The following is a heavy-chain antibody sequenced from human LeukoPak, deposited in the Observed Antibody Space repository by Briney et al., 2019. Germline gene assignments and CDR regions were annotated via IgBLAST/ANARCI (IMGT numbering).Heavy chain of an antibody. CDR3: AKHESSSVY. Sequence: GGSLRLSCAVSGFIFSNYGMHWVRQAPGKGLEWVAFIRSDGSEKNYAGSVKGRFTISRDNSKNTLYVQMNSLRADDTAVYYCAKHESSSVYGGQGTLVTVSS. D-gene: IGHD2-2*01. CDR1: GFIFSNYG. V-gene: IGHV3-30*02. CDR2: IRSDGSEK. J-gene: IGHJ4*02.